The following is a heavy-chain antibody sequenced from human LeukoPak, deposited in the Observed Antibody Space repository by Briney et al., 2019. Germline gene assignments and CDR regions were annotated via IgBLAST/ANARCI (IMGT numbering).Heavy chain of an antibody. Sequence: SETLSLTCAVYGGSFSGYYWSWIRQPPGKGLEWIGEINHSGSTNYNPSLKSRVTISVDTSKNQFSLKLSSVTAADTAVYYCARHRDYDSSGYHYNFDYWGQGTLVTVSS. CDR1: GGSFSGYY. CDR3: ARHRDYDSSGYHYNFDY. V-gene: IGHV4-34*01. D-gene: IGHD3-22*01. J-gene: IGHJ4*02. CDR2: INHSGST.